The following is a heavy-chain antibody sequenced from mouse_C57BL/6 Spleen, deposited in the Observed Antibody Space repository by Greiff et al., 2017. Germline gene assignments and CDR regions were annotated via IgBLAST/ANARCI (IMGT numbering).Heavy chain of an antibody. CDR3: AREEPSPYWYFDV. J-gene: IGHJ1*03. CDR1: GYTFPSYW. Sequence: QVQLQQPGAELVMPGASVKLSCKASGYTFPSYWMHWVKQRPGQGLEWIGAIDPSDSYTTYNQKFKGKSTLTVDKSSSTAYMQLSSLTSEDSAVSYCAREEPSPYWYFDVWGTGTTVTVSS. CDR2: IDPSDSYT. V-gene: IGHV1-69*01.